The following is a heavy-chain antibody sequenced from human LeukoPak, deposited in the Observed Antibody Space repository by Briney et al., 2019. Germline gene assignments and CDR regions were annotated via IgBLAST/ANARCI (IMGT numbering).Heavy chain of an antibody. Sequence: GGSLRLSCAASGFTFSSYDMSWVRQAPGKGLEWVSAISGSGGSTYYADSVKGRFTISRDNSKNTLYLQMNSLRAEDTAVYYCAKDGIVVVPAASKNYFDYWGQGTLVTVSS. D-gene: IGHD2-2*01. CDR1: GFTFSSYD. V-gene: IGHV3-23*01. CDR2: ISGSGGST. J-gene: IGHJ4*02. CDR3: AKDGIVVVPAASKNYFDY.